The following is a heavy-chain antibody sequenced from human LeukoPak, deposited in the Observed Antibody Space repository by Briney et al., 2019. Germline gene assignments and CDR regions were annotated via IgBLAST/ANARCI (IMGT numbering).Heavy chain of an antibody. V-gene: IGHV4-30-4*08. J-gene: IGHJ4*02. CDR2: IYYSGST. CDR1: GGSISSGDYY. CDR3: ARGTYYDILTGSSWYFDY. Sequence: SQTLSLTCTVSGGSISSGDYYWGWIRQPPGKGLEWIGYIYYSGSTYYNPSLKSRVTISVDTSKNQFSLKLSSVTAADTAVYYCARGTYYDILTGSSWYFDYWGQGTLVTVSS. D-gene: IGHD3-9*01.